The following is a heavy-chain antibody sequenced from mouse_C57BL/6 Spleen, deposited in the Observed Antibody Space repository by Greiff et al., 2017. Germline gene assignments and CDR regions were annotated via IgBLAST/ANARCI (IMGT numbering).Heavy chain of an antibody. V-gene: IGHV1-22*01. CDR2: INPNNGGT. CDR1: GYTFTDYN. CDR3: ATITTVVCDY. D-gene: IGHD1-1*01. J-gene: IGHJ2*01. Sequence: VQLQQSGPELVKPGASVKMSCKASGYTFTDYNMHWVKQSHGKSLEWIGYINPNNGGTSYNQKFKGKATLTVNKSSSTAYMELRSLTSEDSAVYYCATITTVVCDYWVQGTTLTVSS.